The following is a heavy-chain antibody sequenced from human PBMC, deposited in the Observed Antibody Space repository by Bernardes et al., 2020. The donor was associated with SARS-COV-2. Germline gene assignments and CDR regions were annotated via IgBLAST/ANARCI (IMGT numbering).Heavy chain of an antibody. CDR3: ARGSGVAADY. D-gene: IGHD6-13*01. CDR2: MNPNSGST. Sequence: ASVKVSCKASGYTFTNYDINWVRQAPGQGLEWVGWMNPNSGSTGYAQKFQGRVSMTRSTSISTAYMELSSLKSEDTAVYYCARGSGVAADYCGQGTLVTVST. J-gene: IGHJ4*02. V-gene: IGHV1-8*01. CDR1: GYTFTNYD.